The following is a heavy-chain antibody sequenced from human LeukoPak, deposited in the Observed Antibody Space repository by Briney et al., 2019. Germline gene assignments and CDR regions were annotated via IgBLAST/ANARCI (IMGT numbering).Heavy chain of an antibody. J-gene: IGHJ3*02. CDR2: ISSSSSYI. Sequence: PGGSLRLSCAASGFTFSSYSMNWVRQAPGKGLEWVSSISSSSSYIYYADSVKRRFTISRDNAKNSLYLQMNSLRAEDTAVYYCARDGYCSGGSCFNIWGQGTMVTVSS. CDR3: ARDGYCSGGSCFNI. CDR1: GFTFSSYS. D-gene: IGHD2-15*01. V-gene: IGHV3-21*01.